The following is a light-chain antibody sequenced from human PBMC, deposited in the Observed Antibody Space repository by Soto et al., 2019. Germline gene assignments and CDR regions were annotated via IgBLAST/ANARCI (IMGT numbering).Light chain of an antibody. J-gene: IGKJ3*01. V-gene: IGKV1-27*01. Sequence: DIQMTQSPSSLSASVGDTVTITCRASQGISNSLARYQQKPGKVPDLLIYAASTLQSGVPSRFSGSGSGTDFTLTISSLQPEDVATYYCQEYHSPPFTFGPGTKVDIK. CDR3: QEYHSPPFT. CDR2: AAS. CDR1: QGISNS.